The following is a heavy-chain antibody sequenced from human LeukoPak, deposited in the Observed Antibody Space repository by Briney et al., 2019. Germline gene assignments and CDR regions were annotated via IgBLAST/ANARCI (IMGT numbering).Heavy chain of an antibody. CDR1: GFTFNNYA. CDR2: IGGSGTNT. Sequence: GGSLRLSCAASGFTFNNYAMSWVRRAPGKGLEWVSTIGGSGTNTYYADSVKGRFTISRDNSKNTVYLQLNSLRAQDTAIYYCARGPVYDNWGQGTQVTVSS. D-gene: IGHD6-6*01. CDR3: ARGPVYDN. J-gene: IGHJ4*02. V-gene: IGHV3-23*01.